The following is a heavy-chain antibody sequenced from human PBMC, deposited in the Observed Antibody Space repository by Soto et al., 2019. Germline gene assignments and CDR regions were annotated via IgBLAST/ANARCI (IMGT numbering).Heavy chain of an antibody. CDR1: GFSLSTSGVG. CDR2: IYWDDDK. CDR3: AHSPQRGLWQQLGGGGNWFDP. J-gene: IGHJ5*02. Sequence: QITLKESGPTLVKPTQTLTLTCTFSGFSLSTSGVGVGWIRQPPGKALEWLALIYWDDDKRYSPSLKSRLTITKDTSKNQVVLTMTNMDPVDTATYYCAHSPQRGLWQQLGGGGNWFDPWGQGTLVTVSS. V-gene: IGHV2-5*02. D-gene: IGHD6-13*01.